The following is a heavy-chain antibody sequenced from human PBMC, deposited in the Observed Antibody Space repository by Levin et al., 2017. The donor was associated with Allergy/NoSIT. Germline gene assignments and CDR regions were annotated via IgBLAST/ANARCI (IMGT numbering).Heavy chain of an antibody. CDR3: APRGGGYDGGY. Sequence: LSLTCAASGFTFSSYAMSWVRQAPGKGLEWVSAISGSGGSTYYADSVKGRFTISRDNSKNTLYLQMNSLRAEDTAVYYCAPRGGGYDGGYWGQGTLVTVSS. J-gene: IGHJ4*02. V-gene: IGHV3-23*01. CDR1: GFTFSSYA. D-gene: IGHD5-12*01. CDR2: ISGSGGST.